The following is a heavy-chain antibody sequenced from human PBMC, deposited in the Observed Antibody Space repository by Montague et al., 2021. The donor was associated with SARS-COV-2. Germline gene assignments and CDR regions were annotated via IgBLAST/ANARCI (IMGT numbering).Heavy chain of an antibody. J-gene: IGHJ6*03. CDR2: INDSGST. CDR3: ARGRIEVSMIVVVLTGASYYMDV. CDR1: GGSFSGYY. Sequence: SETLSLTCAVYGGSFSGYYWAWIRQSPGKGLEWIAEINDSGSTNYNPSLKSRVTISVDTSKNRFSLKLHPVTAADTAVYYCARGRIEVSMIVVVLTGASYYMDVWGKGTTVTVS. V-gene: IGHV4-34*01. D-gene: IGHD3-22*01.